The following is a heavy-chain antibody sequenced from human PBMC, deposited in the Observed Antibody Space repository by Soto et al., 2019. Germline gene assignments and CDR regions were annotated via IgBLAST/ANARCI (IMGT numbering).Heavy chain of an antibody. J-gene: IGHJ4*02. CDR3: ARLIEDIVVVPAANMADY. D-gene: IGHD2-2*01. CDR2: ISAYNGNT. CDR1: GYTFTSDG. Sequence: ASVKVSCKASGYTFTSDGISWVLQAPGQGLEWMGWISAYNGNTNYAQKLQGRVTMTTDTSASTAYMELRSLRSDDTAVYYCARLIEDIVVVPAANMADYWGQGTLVPVSS. V-gene: IGHV1-18*01.